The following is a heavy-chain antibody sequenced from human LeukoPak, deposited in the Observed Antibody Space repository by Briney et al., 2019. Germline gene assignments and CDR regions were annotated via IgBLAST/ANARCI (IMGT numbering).Heavy chain of an antibody. CDR2: IYYSGST. Sequence: PSETLSLTCSVSGDSISSSGYYWGWIRQPPGKGLEWIGYIYYSGSTNYNPSLKSRVTISVDTSKNQFSLKLSSVTAADTAVYYCARGDGYDFDYWGQGTLVTVSS. J-gene: IGHJ4*02. D-gene: IGHD5-24*01. V-gene: IGHV4-61*05. CDR1: GDSISSSGYY. CDR3: ARGDGYDFDY.